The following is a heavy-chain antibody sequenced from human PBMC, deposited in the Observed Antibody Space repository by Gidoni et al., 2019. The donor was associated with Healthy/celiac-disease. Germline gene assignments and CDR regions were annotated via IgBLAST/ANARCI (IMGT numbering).Heavy chain of an antibody. Sequence: QAQLVESGGGVVQPGRSLSLSCAASGFTFSSYGMHWVRQAPGKGLEWVAVIWYDGSNKYYADSVKGRFTISRDNSKNTLYLQMNSLRAEDTAVYYCARDAVSYGSYLDYFDYWGQGTLVTVSS. D-gene: IGHD1-26*01. CDR1: GFTFSSYG. J-gene: IGHJ4*02. V-gene: IGHV3-33*01. CDR2: IWYDGSNK. CDR3: ARDAVSYGSYLDYFDY.